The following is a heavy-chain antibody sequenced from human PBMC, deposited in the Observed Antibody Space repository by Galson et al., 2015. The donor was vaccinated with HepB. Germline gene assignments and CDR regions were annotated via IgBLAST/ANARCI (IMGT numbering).Heavy chain of an antibody. CDR1: HGSINNYY. J-gene: IGHJ4*02. Sequence: SETLSLTRSVSHGSINNYYWSWIRQSPGNRLEWIGYIYYNGDTTYNPSLGYRVGMSVDTSVNQVSLGLTSVTAADTAVYYCARHPGRGSVGYAFDLWGQGTLVTVSA. CDR3: ARHPGRGSVGYAFDL. V-gene: IGHV4-59*08. D-gene: IGHD5-12*01. CDR2: IYYNGDT.